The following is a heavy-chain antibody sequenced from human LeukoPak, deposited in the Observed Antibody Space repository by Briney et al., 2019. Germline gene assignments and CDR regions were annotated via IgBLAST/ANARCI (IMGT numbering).Heavy chain of an antibody. Sequence: SETLSLTCTVSGGSISSSSYYWGWVRQPPGKGLEWIGSIYYSGSTYYNPSLKSRVTIYVDTSKNQFSLKLSSVTAADTAVYYCARESEDYAPLDYWGQGTLVTVSS. CDR1: GGSISSSSYY. CDR3: ARESEDYAPLDY. J-gene: IGHJ4*02. CDR2: IYYSGST. D-gene: IGHD4/OR15-4a*01. V-gene: IGHV4-39*02.